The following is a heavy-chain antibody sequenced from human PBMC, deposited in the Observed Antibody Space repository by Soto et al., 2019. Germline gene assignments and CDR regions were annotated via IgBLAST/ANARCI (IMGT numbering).Heavy chain of an antibody. J-gene: IGHJ4*02. Sequence: LSLTCAVSGGSIDSGAFSLSWIRQPPGKGLEWIGYVTHSGTAYSIPSLNGRLTLSVDSSQTQFSLKLTSVTAADSAFYYCARIHWAQSSLDYWGRGILVTVSS. V-gene: IGHV4-30-2*01. CDR3: ARIHWAQSSLDY. CDR2: VTHSGTA. CDR1: GGSIDSGAFS. D-gene: IGHD6-13*01.